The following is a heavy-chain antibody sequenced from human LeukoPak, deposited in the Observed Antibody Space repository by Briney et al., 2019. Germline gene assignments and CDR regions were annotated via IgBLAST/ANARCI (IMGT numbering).Heavy chain of an antibody. CDR1: GFTFNNYG. J-gene: IGHJ4*02. D-gene: IGHD3-10*01. Sequence: GGSLRLSCAASGFTFNNYGMHWVRQAPGKGLEWVALISNDGFKKYYPDSVEGRFTISRDNSKNTLFLQMNSLRTDDTAVYYCAPSPNYGSGTSGYWGQGTQVTVSS. V-gene: IGHV3-30*03. CDR3: APSPNYGSGTSGY. CDR2: ISNDGFKK.